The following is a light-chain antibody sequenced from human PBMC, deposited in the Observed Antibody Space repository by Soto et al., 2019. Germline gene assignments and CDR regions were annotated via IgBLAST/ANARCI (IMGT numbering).Light chain of an antibody. CDR2: WAS. V-gene: IGKV4-1*01. Sequence: DIVMTKSPASMAVSPVESANINCKSSQSVFYSSNNKDYLAWYQQKPGQPPRLLIYWASTRESGVPDRFSGSGSGTDFTLTISSLQAEDVAVYYCHQYYITPYTFGQGTRLEIK. J-gene: IGKJ2*01. CDR1: QSVFYSSNNKDY. CDR3: HQYYITPYT.